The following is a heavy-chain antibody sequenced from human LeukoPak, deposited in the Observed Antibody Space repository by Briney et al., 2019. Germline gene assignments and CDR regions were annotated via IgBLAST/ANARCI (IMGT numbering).Heavy chain of an antibody. V-gene: IGHV4-39*07. J-gene: IGHJ6*04. CDR3: ARPLRIGAAGRSSMDV. D-gene: IGHD6-13*01. Sequence: SETLSLTCAVSGGSISSSNYYWGWIRQPPGKGLEWIGEINHSGYTNFNPSLKSRVTISIDTSRNQFSLKLNSVTAADTAVYYCARPLRIGAAGRSSMDVWGKGSTVTISP. CDR2: INHSGYT. CDR1: GGSISSSNYY.